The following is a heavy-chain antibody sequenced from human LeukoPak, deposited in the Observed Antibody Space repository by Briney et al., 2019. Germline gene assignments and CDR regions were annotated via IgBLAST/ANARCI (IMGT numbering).Heavy chain of an antibody. Sequence: GESLKISCKGSGYSFTSYWIGWVRQMPGKGLEWMGIIYPGDSDTRYSPSFQGQVTISADKSISTAYLQWSSLKASDTAMYYCARHLVPFNSGFVAVADLNWFDPWGQGTLVTVSS. J-gene: IGHJ5*02. CDR3: ARHLVPFNSGFVAVADLNWFDP. V-gene: IGHV5-51*01. D-gene: IGHD6-19*01. CDR2: IYPGDSDT. CDR1: GYSFTSYW.